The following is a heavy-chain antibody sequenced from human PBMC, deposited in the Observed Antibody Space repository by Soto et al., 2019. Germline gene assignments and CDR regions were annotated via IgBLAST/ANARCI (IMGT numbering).Heavy chain of an antibody. J-gene: IGHJ5*02. V-gene: IGHV2-5*02. CDR3: ARQVRYCSGNGCPNLFAP. Sequence: SGPTLVNPTQTLTLTCTFSEFSLSTSGVGVGWIRQPPGKALEWLALIYWDDDKRYSPSLKTRLSITKDTSKKQVVVTMTNMDSVDTATYSCARQVRYCSGNGCPNLFAPWGQGTLVTVS. CDR2: IYWDDDK. D-gene: IGHD2-15*01. CDR1: EFSLSTSGVG.